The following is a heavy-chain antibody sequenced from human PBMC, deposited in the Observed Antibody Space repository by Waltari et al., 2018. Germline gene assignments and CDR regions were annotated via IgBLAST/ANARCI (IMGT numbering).Heavy chain of an antibody. CDR1: GGTFSSYA. V-gene: IGHV1-69*05. J-gene: IGHJ4*02. Sequence: QVQLVQSGAAVKKPGSSVKVSCKASGGTFSSYAIRWVRHAPGQGLEWMGGTIHIFGTGNNAQNCQVRVMITTDESTSTAYMELSSVGSDDTAVYYCASFRVYSGSYNLDYWGQGTLVTVSS. D-gene: IGHD1-26*01. CDR3: ASFRVYSGSYNLDY. CDR2: TIHIFGTG.